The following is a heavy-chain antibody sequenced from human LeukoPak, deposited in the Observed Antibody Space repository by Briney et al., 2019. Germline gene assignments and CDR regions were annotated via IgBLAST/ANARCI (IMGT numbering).Heavy chain of an antibody. V-gene: IGHV3-21*01. CDR1: GFTFSSYS. CDR2: ISSSSSYI. Sequence: GGSLRLSCAASGFTFSSYSMNWVRQAPGKGLEWVSSISSSSSYIYYADSVKGRFTISRDNAKNSLYLQMNSLRAEDTAVYYCARYVSHDFWSGYQIYYYYYYMDVWGKGTTVTVSS. J-gene: IGHJ6*03. CDR3: ARYVSHDFWSGYQIYYYYYYMDV. D-gene: IGHD3-3*01.